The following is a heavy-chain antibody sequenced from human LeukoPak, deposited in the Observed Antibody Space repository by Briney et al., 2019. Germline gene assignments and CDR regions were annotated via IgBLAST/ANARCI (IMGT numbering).Heavy chain of an antibody. CDR1: GGSISSYY. CDR3: ARSRWEFRNYYDSSGYYLDY. Sequence: SETLSLTCTVSGGSISSYYWSWIRQPAGKGLEWIGRIYTSGSTNYNPSLKSRVTISVDKSKNQFSLKLSSVTAADTAVYYCARSRWEFRNYYDSSGYYLDYWGQGTLVTVSS. J-gene: IGHJ4*02. D-gene: IGHD3-22*01. CDR2: IYTSGST. V-gene: IGHV4-4*07.